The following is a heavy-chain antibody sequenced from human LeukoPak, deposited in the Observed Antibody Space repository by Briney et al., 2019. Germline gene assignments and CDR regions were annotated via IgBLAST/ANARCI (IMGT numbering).Heavy chain of an antibody. CDR1: GFTVSSNY. J-gene: IGHJ4*02. D-gene: IGHD5-24*01. Sequence: GGSLRLSCAASGFTVSSNYMSWVRQAPWKGLEWVSVIYSGGSTYYADSVKGRFTISRDNAKNSLYLQMNSLRAEDTAVYYCARDRRVGDGYNSADYWGQGTLVTVSS. CDR3: ARDRRVGDGYNSADY. V-gene: IGHV3-53*01. CDR2: IYSGGST.